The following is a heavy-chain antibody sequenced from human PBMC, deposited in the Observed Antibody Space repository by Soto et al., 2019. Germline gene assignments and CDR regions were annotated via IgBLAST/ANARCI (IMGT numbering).Heavy chain of an antibody. CDR1: GYTFTSYG. J-gene: IGHJ4*02. Sequence: QVQLVQSGAEVKKPGASVKVSCKASGYTFTSYGISWVRQAPGQGLEWMGWISAYNGNTNNAQKLQGRVTMTTDTSRSTAYMELMSMRSDDTAVYYCARGAYCCGDCYPYYFDYWGQGTLVTVSS. V-gene: IGHV1-18*01. CDR3: ARGAYCCGDCYPYYFDY. D-gene: IGHD2-21*02. CDR2: ISAYNGNT.